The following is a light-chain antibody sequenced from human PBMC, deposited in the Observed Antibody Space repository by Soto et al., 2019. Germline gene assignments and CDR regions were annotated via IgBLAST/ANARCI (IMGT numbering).Light chain of an antibody. CDR3: QSHDSSLSGYV. V-gene: IGLV1-40*01. CDR1: SSKIGAGYD. CDR2: GNS. J-gene: IGLJ1*01. Sequence: QSVLTQPPSVSGAPGQRVTISCTGSSSKIGAGYDVHWYQQLPGTAPKLLIHGNSNRPSGVPDRFSGSKSGTSASLAITGLQAEDEADYYCQSHDSSLSGYVFGTGTKVTVL.